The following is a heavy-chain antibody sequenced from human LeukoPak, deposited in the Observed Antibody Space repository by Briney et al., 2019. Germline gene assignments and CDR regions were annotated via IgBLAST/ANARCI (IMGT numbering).Heavy chain of an antibody. Sequence: PSETLSLTCTVSGGSISSYYWSWIRQPPGKGLEWIGYIYYSGSTNYNPSLKSRVTISVDTSKNQFSLKLSSVTAADTAVYYCARRYCSSTSCNNWFDPWGQGTLVTVSS. CDR1: GGSISSYY. J-gene: IGHJ5*02. V-gene: IGHV4-59*08. D-gene: IGHD2-2*01. CDR3: ARRYCSSTSCNNWFDP. CDR2: IYYSGST.